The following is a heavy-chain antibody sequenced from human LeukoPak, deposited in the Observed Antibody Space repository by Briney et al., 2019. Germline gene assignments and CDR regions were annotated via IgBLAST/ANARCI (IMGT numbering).Heavy chain of an antibody. J-gene: IGHJ4*02. V-gene: IGHV3-21*01. Sequence: VGSLRLSCAASGFTFSSYSMNWVRQAAGKGLEWVASISISISYIYYADSVKGRFTISTDNAKNSLYLQMNSLRAEETVLYYCARDGRVTVGATRYGYWGQGTLVTVSS. CDR3: ARDGRVTVGATRYGY. CDR2: ISISISYI. CDR1: GFTFSSYS. D-gene: IGHD1-26*01.